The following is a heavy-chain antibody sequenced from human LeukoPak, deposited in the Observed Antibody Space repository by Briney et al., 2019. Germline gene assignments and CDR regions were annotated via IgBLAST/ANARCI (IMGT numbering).Heavy chain of an antibody. D-gene: IGHD3-22*01. CDR2: INPNSGGT. CDR1: GYTLTGYY. Sequence: ASVKVSCKASGYTLTGYYIHWVRQAPGQGREWMGWINPNSGGTNYAQKFQGRDTMTRDTSISTAYMELSRLRSDDTAVYYWARGHYYYDSSGWGQGTLVTVSS. CDR3: ARGHYYYDSSG. J-gene: IGHJ4*02. V-gene: IGHV1-2*02.